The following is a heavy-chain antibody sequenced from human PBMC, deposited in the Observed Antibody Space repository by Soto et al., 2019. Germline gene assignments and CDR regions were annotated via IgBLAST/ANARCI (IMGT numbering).Heavy chain of an antibody. D-gene: IGHD2-15*01. CDR2: IYYSGST. CDR1: GGSISSSSYY. CDR3: ARLIRGYCSGGSCYDTYYFDY. V-gene: IGHV4-39*01. J-gene: IGHJ4*02. Sequence: QLQLQESGPGLVKPSETLSLTCTVSGGSISSSSYYWGWIRQPPGKGLEWIGSIYYSGSTYYNPSLKGRVTISVDTSKNQFALKLSSVTAADTAVYYCARLIRGYCSGGSCYDTYYFDYWGQGTLVTVSS.